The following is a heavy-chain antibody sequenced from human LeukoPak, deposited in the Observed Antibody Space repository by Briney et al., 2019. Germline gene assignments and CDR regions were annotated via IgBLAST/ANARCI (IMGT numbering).Heavy chain of an antibody. CDR2: IYYSGST. CDR3: ARRGYARGGFDY. CDR1: GASISSSHYY. J-gene: IGHJ4*02. Sequence: PSETLSLTCTVSGASISSSHYYWAWIRQPPGKGLEWIGSIYYSGSTYYKPSLKSRVTISVDTSKNQFSLNLSSVTAADTAVYSCARRGYARGGFDYWGQGILVTVSS. V-gene: IGHV4-39*01. D-gene: IGHD3-16*01.